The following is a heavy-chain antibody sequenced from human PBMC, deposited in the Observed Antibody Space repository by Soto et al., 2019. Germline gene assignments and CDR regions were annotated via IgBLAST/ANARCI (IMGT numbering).Heavy chain of an antibody. CDR3: AKGGSGSYNFDY. D-gene: IGHD3-10*01. Sequence: LRLSCAASGFTFSSYAMSWVRQAPGKGLEWVSAISGSGGSTYYADSVKGRFTISRDNSKNTLYLQMNSLRAEDTAVYYCAKGGSGSYNFDYWGQGTLVTVSS. V-gene: IGHV3-23*01. J-gene: IGHJ4*02. CDR1: GFTFSSYA. CDR2: ISGSGGST.